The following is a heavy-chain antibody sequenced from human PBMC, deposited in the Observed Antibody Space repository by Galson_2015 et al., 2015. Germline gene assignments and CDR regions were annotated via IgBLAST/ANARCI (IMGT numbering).Heavy chain of an antibody. D-gene: IGHD4-17*01. CDR2: ISSSSSYI. CDR3: ARDNDYGDPGDY. J-gene: IGHJ4*02. Sequence: SLRLSCAASGFTFSSYSMNWVRQAPGKGLEWVSSISSSSSYIYYADSVKGRFTISRDNAKNSLYLRMNSLRAEDTAVYYCARDNDYGDPGDYWGQGTLVTVSS. CDR1: GFTFSSYS. V-gene: IGHV3-21*01.